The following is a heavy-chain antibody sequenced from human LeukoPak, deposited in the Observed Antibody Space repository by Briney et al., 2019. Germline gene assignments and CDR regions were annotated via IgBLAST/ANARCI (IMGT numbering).Heavy chain of an antibody. CDR1: GGSISSYY. V-gene: IGHV4-4*07. Sequence: PSETLSLTCTVSGGSISSYYWSWVRQPAGKGLEWIGRIYTSGSTNYNPSLKSRVTMSVDTSKNQFSLKLSSVTAADTAAYYCARGMYSGSYSQLYFDYWGQGTLVTVSS. CDR3: ARGMYSGSYSQLYFDY. J-gene: IGHJ4*02. D-gene: IGHD1-26*01. CDR2: IYTSGST.